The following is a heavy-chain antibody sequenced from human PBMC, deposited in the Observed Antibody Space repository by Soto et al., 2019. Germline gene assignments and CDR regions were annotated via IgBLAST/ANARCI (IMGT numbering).Heavy chain of an antibody. V-gene: IGHV4-39*01. J-gene: IGHJ2*01. CDR3: ASLAAAVSRYWYFDL. CDR2: IYYSGST. CDR1: GGSISSSSYY. D-gene: IGHD6-13*01. Sequence: QLQLQESGPGLVKPSETLSLTCTVSGGSISSSSYYWGWIRQPPGKGLEWIGSIYYSGSTYYNPSLKSRVTISVDTSKTQFSLKLSSVTAADTAVYYCASLAAAVSRYWYFDLWGRGTLVTVSS.